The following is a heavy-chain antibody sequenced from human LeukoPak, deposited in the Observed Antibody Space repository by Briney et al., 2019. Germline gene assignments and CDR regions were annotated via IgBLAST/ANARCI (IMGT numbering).Heavy chain of an antibody. Sequence: GGSLRLSCAASGFTFSTSTMNWVRQAPGKGLEWVSSISSSNDYIYYADSVKGRFTISRDNAKNSLYLQMNSLRAEDTAVYYCVRIPNSAGFPNCFDPWGQGTLVTVSS. CDR1: GFTFSTST. CDR3: VRIPNSAGFPNCFDP. V-gene: IGHV3-21*01. CDR2: ISSSNDYI. D-gene: IGHD6-19*01. J-gene: IGHJ5*02.